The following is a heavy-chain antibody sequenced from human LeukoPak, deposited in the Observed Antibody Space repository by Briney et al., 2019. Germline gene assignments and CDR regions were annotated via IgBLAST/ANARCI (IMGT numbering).Heavy chain of an antibody. CDR1: TFXXYX. V-gene: IGHV3-23*01. J-gene: IGHJ4*02. D-gene: IGHD3-3*02. CDR3: AKDHFSATVYKN. Sequence: TFXXYXXSXVRQAPGKGLEWVSAISGSGGSTYYADSVKGRFTISRDNSKNTLYLQMNSLRAEDTAVYYCAKDHFSATVYKNWGQGTLVTVSS. CDR2: ISGSGGST.